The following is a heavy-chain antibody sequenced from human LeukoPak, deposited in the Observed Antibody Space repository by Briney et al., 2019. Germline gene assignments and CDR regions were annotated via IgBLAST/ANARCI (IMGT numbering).Heavy chain of an antibody. D-gene: IGHD1-1*01. CDR1: GYTFTNYG. CDR2: ISAYSGNT. Sequence: GASVTVSCTASGYTFTNYGIIWVRRAPGQGLEWMGWISAYSGNTKYAQKFQGRVTMTTDTSTNTADMELRSLRSDDTAVYYCARDLGDQLRYYWGQGTLVTVSS. CDR3: ARDLGDQLRYY. J-gene: IGHJ4*02. V-gene: IGHV1-18*01.